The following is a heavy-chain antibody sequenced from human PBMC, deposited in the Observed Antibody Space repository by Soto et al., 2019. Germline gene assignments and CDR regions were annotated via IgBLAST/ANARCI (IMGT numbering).Heavy chain of an antibody. CDR2: IIPIFGTA. D-gene: IGHD3-22*01. J-gene: IGHJ6*02. CDR1: GGTFSSYA. V-gene: IGHV1-69*13. Sequence: GASVKVSCKASGGTFSSYAISWVRQAPGQGLEWMGGIIPIFGTANYAQKFQGRVTITADESTSTAYMELSSLGSEDTAVYYCARGSYYYDSYYYYGMDVWGQGTRVTVSS. CDR3: ARGSYYYDSYYYYGMDV.